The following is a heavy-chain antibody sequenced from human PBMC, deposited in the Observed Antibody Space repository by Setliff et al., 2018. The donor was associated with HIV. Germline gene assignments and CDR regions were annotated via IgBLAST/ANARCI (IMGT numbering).Heavy chain of an antibody. J-gene: IGHJ4*02. V-gene: IGHV4-59*01. CDR1: GGSISNYY. Sequence: LSLTCTVSGGSISNYYWSWIRQPPGKALEWIGYIYYSGSTNYNPYLKSRVTISVDTSKNQFSLNLSSVTAADTAVYYCAREVGNKVLFDSWGQGTLVTVSS. CDR3: AREVGNKVLFDS. CDR2: IYYSGST. D-gene: IGHD7-27*01.